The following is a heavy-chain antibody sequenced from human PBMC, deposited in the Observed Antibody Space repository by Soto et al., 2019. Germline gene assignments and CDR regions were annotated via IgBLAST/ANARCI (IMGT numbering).Heavy chain of an antibody. V-gene: IGHV4-39*01. D-gene: IGHD4-17*01. CDR2: IYYSGST. J-gene: IGHJ6*03. CDR3: ARQGDGDSPYDYYYYYYMDV. CDR1: GGSISSSSYY. Sequence: SETLSLTCTVSGGSISSSSYYWGWIRQPPGKGLEWIGSIYYSGSTYYNPSLKSRVTISVDTSKNQFSLRLSSVTAADTAVYYCARQGDGDSPYDYYYYYYMDVWGKGTTVTVSS.